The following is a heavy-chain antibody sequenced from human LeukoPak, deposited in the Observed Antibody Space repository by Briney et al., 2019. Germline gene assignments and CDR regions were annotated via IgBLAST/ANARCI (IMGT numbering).Heavy chain of an antibody. D-gene: IGHD3-22*01. V-gene: IGHV4-59*01. J-gene: IGHJ4*02. CDR2: IYHSGST. CDR1: GGSFSNYY. Sequence: SETLSLTCTVSGGSFSNYYWTWIRQPPGKGLEWIGYIYHSGSTNYSPSLESRVTISVDTSRNQFSLRLSSVTAADTAVYYCARSLYYYDSSGYYFSSNFDYWGQGTLVTVSS. CDR3: ARSLYYYDSSGYYFSSNFDY.